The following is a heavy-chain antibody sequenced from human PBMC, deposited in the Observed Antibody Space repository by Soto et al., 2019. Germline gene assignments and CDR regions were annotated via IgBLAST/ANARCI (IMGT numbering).Heavy chain of an antibody. CDR1: GLTLSTSS. CDR2: ISRHSSAT. Sequence: GGSLRLSCAASGLTLSTSSMNWVRQAPGKGLEWISYISRHSSATDYVDSVKGRFTISRDNAKNSLYLQVNSLRAEDTAVYYCATWYSSTWSSWGQGTLVTVSS. CDR3: ATWYSSTWSS. V-gene: IGHV3-48*01. J-gene: IGHJ5*02. D-gene: IGHD6-13*01.